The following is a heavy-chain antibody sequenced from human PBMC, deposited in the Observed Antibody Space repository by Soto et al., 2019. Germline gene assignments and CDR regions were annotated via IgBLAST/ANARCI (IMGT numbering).Heavy chain of an antibody. CDR1: GYTFTSYD. Sequence: ASVKVSCKASGYTFTSYDINWVRQATGQGLEWMGWMNPNSGNTGYAQKFQGRVTMTRNTSISTAYMELSSLRSEDTAVYYCARGITMVRGLYYYYGMDVWGQGTTVTVSS. CDR3: ARGITMVRGLYYYYGMDV. D-gene: IGHD3-10*01. CDR2: MNPNSGNT. V-gene: IGHV1-8*01. J-gene: IGHJ6*02.